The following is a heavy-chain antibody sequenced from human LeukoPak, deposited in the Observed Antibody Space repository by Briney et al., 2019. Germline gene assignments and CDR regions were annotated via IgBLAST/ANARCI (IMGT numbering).Heavy chain of an antibody. V-gene: IGHV3-20*04. CDR3: ARTQIGYCSGTSCTLYYFDY. Sequence: PGGSLRLSCATSGFTFDDYALSWVRQDPGKGLEWVSSITRNGGSTAYAESVKGRFTISRDNARNSLYLQMNSLRAKDTALYYCARTQIGYCSGTSCTLYYFDYWGQGTLVTVSS. D-gene: IGHD2-2*01. CDR1: GFTFDDYA. CDR2: ITRNGGST. J-gene: IGHJ4*02.